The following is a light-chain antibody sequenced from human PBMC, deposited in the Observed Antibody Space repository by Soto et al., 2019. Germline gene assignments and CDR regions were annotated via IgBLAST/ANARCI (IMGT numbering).Light chain of an antibody. V-gene: IGKV3-20*01. CDR1: QIVNNNY. CDR2: GAS. J-gene: IGKJ1*01. CDR3: QQYASAPLT. Sequence: EIVLTHSPGTLSLSPGERATLSCRASQIVNNNYLAWYQQKPGQAPRLVTYGASSRATGIPDRFSASGSGTDFTLTISRLEPEDFAVYYCQQYASAPLTFGLGTKVDIK.